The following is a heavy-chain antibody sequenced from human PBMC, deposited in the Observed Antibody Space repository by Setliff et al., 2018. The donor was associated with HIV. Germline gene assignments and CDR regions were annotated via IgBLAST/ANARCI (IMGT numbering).Heavy chain of an antibody. CDR1: GFIFSNAR. D-gene: IGHD4-17*01. J-gene: IGHJ4*02. V-gene: IGHV3-23*01. CDR2: ISGSGANT. Sequence: GSLRLSCAASGFIFSNARMNWVRQAPGKGLEWVSAISGSGANTYYADSVKGRFTISRDNSKNTLYLQMNSLRAEDTDVYYCAKFFGGYGDYMGFDYWGQGTLVTVSS. CDR3: AKFFGGYGDYMGFDY.